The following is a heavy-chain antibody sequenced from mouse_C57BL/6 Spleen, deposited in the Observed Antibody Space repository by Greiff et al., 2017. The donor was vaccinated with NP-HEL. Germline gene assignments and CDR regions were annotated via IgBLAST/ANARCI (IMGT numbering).Heavy chain of an antibody. CDR1: GYTFTNYW. J-gene: IGHJ1*03. Sequence: VQLQESGAELVRPGTSVKMSCKASGYTFTNYWIGWAKQRPGHGLEWIGDIYPGGGYTNYNEKFKGKATLTADKSSSTAYMQFSSLTSEDSAIYYCARTDGNQGYFDVWGTGTTVTVSS. CDR3: ARTDGNQGYFDV. CDR2: IYPGGGYT. D-gene: IGHD2-1*01. V-gene: IGHV1-63*01.